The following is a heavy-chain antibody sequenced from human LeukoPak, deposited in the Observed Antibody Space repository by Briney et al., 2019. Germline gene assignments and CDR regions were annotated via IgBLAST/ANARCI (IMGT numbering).Heavy chain of an antibody. J-gene: IGHJ4*02. D-gene: IGHD4-17*01. Sequence: PGGSPRLSCAASGFTFSSYSMNWVRQAPGKGLEWVSSISSSSSYIYYADSVKGRFTISRDNAKNSLYLQMNSLRAEDTAVYYCARAPSHYGDYVSGWGQGTLVTVSS. CDR2: ISSSSSYI. V-gene: IGHV3-21*01. CDR3: ARAPSHYGDYVSG. CDR1: GFTFSSYS.